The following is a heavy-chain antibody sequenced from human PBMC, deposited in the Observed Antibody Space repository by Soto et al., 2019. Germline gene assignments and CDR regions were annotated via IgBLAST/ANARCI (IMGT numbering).Heavy chain of an antibody. D-gene: IGHD3-16*01. Sequence: ASVKVSCKASGYTFTSYYMHWVRQAPGQGLEWMGIINPSGGSTSYAQKFQGRVTMTRDTSTSTVYMELSSLRSEDTAVYYCARGGRGTYYYYYGMDVWGQGTTVTVSS. CDR2: INPSGGST. J-gene: IGHJ6*02. CDR1: GYTFTSYY. V-gene: IGHV1-46*01. CDR3: ARGGRGTYYYYYGMDV.